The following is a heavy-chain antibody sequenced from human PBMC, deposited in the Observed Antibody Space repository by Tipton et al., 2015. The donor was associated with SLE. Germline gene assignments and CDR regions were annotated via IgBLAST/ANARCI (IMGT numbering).Heavy chain of an antibody. CDR2: IYYNGHT. CDR3: ARDRVGVGDFDY. J-gene: IGHJ4*02. CDR1: GDSITSYY. D-gene: IGHD3-16*01. Sequence: GLVKPSETLSLTCTVSGDSITSYYWNWIRQPPGKGLEWIGYIYYNGHTNYSPSLKSRVTLSVDTSKNQFSLTLSSVTAADTAVYYCARDRVGVGDFDYWGQGTLVTVSS. V-gene: IGHV4-59*01.